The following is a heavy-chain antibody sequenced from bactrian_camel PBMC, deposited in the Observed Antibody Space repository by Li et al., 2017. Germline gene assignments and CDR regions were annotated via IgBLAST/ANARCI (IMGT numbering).Heavy chain of an antibody. CDR2: INTGGGTT. Sequence: HVQLVESGGGLVQPGEALRLSCEASKFDFVGYWMYWVRQAPGKGLEWVSAINTGGGTTYYADSAKGRFTISRDNAKNTVYLQMNSLKPGDTAAYYCAAGRYGGRWRRGAAFGYWGQGTQVTVS. J-gene: IGHJ6*01. CDR3: AAGRYGGRWRRGAAFGY. CDR1: KFDFVGYW. D-gene: IGHD6*01. V-gene: IGHV3S1*01.